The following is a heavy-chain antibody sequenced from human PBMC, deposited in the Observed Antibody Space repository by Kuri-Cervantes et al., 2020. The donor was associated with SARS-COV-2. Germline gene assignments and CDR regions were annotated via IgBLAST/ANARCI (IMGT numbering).Heavy chain of an antibody. V-gene: IGHV3-30-3*01. CDR3: AREDSGSYPDY. Sequence: GGSLRLSCTVSGGSISSSSYYWGWIRQPPGKGLEWVAVISYDGSNKYYADSVKGRFTISRDNSKNTLYLQMNSLRAEDTAVYYCAREDSGSYPDYWGQGTLVTVSS. D-gene: IGHD1-26*01. J-gene: IGHJ4*02. CDR1: GGSISSSS. CDR2: ISYDGSNK.